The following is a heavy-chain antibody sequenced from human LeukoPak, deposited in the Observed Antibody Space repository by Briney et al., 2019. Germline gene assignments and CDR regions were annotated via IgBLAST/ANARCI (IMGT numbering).Heavy chain of an antibody. D-gene: IGHD5-18*01. V-gene: IGHV4-31*11. CDR3: ARAKDTAMVSFDY. J-gene: IGHJ4*02. CDR2: IYYSGST. CDR1: GGSFSGYY. Sequence: PSETLSLTCAVYGGSFSGYYWSWIRQHPGKGLEWIGYIYYSGSTYYNPSLKSRVTISVDTSKNQFSLKLSSVTAADTVVYYCARAKDTAMVSFDYWGQGTLVTVSS.